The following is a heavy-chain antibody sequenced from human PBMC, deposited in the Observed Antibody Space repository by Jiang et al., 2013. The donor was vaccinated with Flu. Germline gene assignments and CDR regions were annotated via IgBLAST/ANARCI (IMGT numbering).Heavy chain of an antibody. CDR3: ARHNIPAGRAFDI. J-gene: IGHJ3*02. D-gene: IGHD6-25*01. CDR2: IYYSGYT. V-gene: IGHV4-39*01. CDR1: GDSFTSSSYL. Sequence: LLKPSETLSLTCSVSGDSFTSSSYLWGWIRQPPGKGLEWIGTIYYSGYTYDNPSLKSRVTISVDTSKKQFSLNLTSVTAADTAVYYCARHNIPAGRAFDIWGQGTMVTVSS.